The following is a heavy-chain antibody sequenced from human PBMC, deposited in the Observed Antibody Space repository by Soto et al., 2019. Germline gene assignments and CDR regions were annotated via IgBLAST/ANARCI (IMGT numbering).Heavy chain of an antibody. Sequence: GGSLRLSCAASGFTFSNAWMSWVRQAPGKGLEWVGRIKSKTDGGTTDYAAPVKGRFTISRDDSKNTLYLQMNSLKTEDTAVYYCTTDRPVLTTVTTSELDYWGQGTLVTVSS. CDR1: GFTFSNAW. J-gene: IGHJ4*02. V-gene: IGHV3-15*01. D-gene: IGHD4-17*01. CDR2: IKSKTDGGTT. CDR3: TTDRPVLTTVTTSELDY.